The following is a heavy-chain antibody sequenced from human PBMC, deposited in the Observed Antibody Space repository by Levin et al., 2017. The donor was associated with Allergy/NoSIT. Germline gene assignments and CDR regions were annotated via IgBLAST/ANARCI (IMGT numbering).Heavy chain of an antibody. CDR3: ARDRSIVSGSGLGPNF. CDR2: ISNNANRK. V-gene: IGHV3-30*03. J-gene: IGHJ4*02. D-gene: IGHD3-10*01. Sequence: GGSLRLSCAASGFTFSSYGMHWVRQAPGKGLEWVTVISNNANRKYYADSVKGRFTVSRDNSKNTLYLEMNSLRAEDTAIYYCARDRSIVSGSGLGPNFWGQGSLVSVSS. CDR1: GFTFSSYG.